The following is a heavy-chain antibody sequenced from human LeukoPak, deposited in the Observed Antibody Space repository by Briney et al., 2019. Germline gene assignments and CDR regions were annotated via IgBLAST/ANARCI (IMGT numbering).Heavy chain of an antibody. J-gene: IGHJ4*01. Sequence: GTSLRLSCVASGFTFTDYAFNWVRQTPGKGMEWVAIISSDGNTQSYADPLKGRFTISRDNFRDTVFLELTTLRPEDTGLHYCVRDLTSGARFDFWGPGTLVTVSS. CDR3: VRDLTSGARFDF. CDR1: GFTFTDYA. D-gene: IGHD3-9*01. CDR2: ISSDGNTQ. V-gene: IGHV3-30*04.